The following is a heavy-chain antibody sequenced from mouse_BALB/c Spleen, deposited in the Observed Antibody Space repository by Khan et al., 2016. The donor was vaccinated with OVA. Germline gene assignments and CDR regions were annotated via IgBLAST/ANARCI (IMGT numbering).Heavy chain of an antibody. CDR2: ISTGGSYT. J-gene: IGHJ3*01. Sequence: EVQLVESGGDLVKPGGSLKLSCAASGFTFSTYGMSWVRQTPDKRLEWVATISTGGSYTYYPDSVKGRFTISRDNAKNTLYLQMNSLKSEDTAMFYCARLAYYHDSEGFAYWGQGTLVTVS. CDR3: ARLAYYHDSEGFAY. D-gene: IGHD1-1*01. CDR1: GFTFSTYG. V-gene: IGHV5-6*01.